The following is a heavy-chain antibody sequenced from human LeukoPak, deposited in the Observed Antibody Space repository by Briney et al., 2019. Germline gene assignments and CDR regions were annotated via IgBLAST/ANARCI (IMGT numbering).Heavy chain of an antibody. J-gene: IGHJ4*02. CDR2: IKQDGSTK. CDR1: GFTFANYS. CDR3: TRDTDGSLDY. D-gene: IGHD1-26*01. V-gene: IGHV3-7*01. Sequence: PGGSLRLSCAASGFTFANYSMAWVRQAPGKGLEWVANIKQDGSTKHYADSLKGRFTISRDNPKNSLYLQMNNLRADDTAVYYCTRDTDGSLDYWGQGILVTVAS.